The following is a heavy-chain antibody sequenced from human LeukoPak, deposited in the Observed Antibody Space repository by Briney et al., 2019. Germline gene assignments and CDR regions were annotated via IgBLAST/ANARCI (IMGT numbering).Heavy chain of an antibody. D-gene: IGHD5-24*01. Sequence: ASVKVSCKASGYTFTGYYMHWVRQAPGQGLEAMGWINPNSGGTKYAQKFQGRVTMTRATSISTAYMEVSSLRSDGTAVHYCARDNDGSFGDSWGQGTLVAVSS. V-gene: IGHV1-2*02. J-gene: IGHJ4*02. CDR2: INPNSGGT. CDR3: ARDNDGSFGDS. CDR1: GYTFTGYY.